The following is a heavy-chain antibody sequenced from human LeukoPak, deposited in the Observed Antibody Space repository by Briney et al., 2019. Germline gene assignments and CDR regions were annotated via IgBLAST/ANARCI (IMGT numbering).Heavy chain of an antibody. D-gene: IGHD3-3*01. CDR2: IWYDGSNK. V-gene: IGHV3-33*01. Sequence: PGRSLRLSCAASGFTFSSYGMHWVRQAPGKGLEWVAVIWYDGSNKYYADSVKGRFTISRDNSKNTLYLQMNSLRAEDTAVYYCARGVTYYDFWSGYYGTPQFDYWGQGTLVTVS. CDR1: GFTFSSYG. J-gene: IGHJ4*02. CDR3: ARGVTYYDFWSGYYGTPQFDY.